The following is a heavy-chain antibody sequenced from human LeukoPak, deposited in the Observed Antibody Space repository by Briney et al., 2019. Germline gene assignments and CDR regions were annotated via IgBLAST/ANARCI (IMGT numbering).Heavy chain of an antibody. J-gene: IGHJ4*02. CDR1: GGSISSYY. CDR2: IYYSGST. CDR3: ASESVGSSVGQSDY. Sequence: SETLSLTCTVSGGSISSYYWSWIRQPPGKGLEWIGYIYYSGSTNYNPSLKSRVTISVDTSKNQFSLKLSSVTAADTAVYYCASESVGSSVGQSDYWGQGTLVTVSS. V-gene: IGHV4-59*12. D-gene: IGHD6-6*01.